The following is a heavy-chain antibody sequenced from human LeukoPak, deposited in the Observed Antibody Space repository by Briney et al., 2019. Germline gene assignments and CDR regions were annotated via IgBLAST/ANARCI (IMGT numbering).Heavy chain of an antibody. J-gene: IGHJ4*02. CDR3: ARDLWNYYDSSGYYYQDY. D-gene: IGHD3-22*01. CDR1: GFTFSSYW. Sequence: HPGGSLRLSCAASGFTFSSYWMHWVRQAPGKGLVWVSRINSDGSSTSYADSVKGRFTISRDNAKNTLYLQMNSLRAEDTAVYYCARDLWNYYDSSGYYYQDYWGQGTLVTVSS. CDR2: INSDGSST. V-gene: IGHV3-74*01.